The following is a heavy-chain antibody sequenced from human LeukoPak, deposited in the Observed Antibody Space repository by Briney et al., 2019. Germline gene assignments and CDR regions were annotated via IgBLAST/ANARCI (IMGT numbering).Heavy chain of an antibody. D-gene: IGHD5-12*01. J-gene: IGHJ5*02. Sequence: SQTLSLTCAISGDSVSSSSDAWNWIRQSPSRGLEWLGRTYYKSKWYNDYAVSVKSRITINPDTSKNQFSLQLNSVTPEDTAVYYCARSGYGNNWFDPWGQGTLVTVSS. V-gene: IGHV6-1*01. CDR2: TYYKSKWYN. CDR3: ARSGYGNNWFDP. CDR1: GDSVSSSSDA.